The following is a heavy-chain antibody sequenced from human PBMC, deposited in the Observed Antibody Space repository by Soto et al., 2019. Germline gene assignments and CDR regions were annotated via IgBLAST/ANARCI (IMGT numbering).Heavy chain of an antibody. CDR2: IDHSGTT. CDR3: ARGRGYVYGSNFYGLDV. D-gene: IGHD6-25*01. Sequence: YETLSLTGGVYRRSFSCFYWSWGRQNPGGGLEWIGEIDHSGTTTYSPSFQNRVTISVDKSTNNFSLKMNSVTAADAAVYYCARGRGYVYGSNFYGLDVWRQGPTGTASS. CDR1: RRSFSCFY. J-gene: IGHJ6*02. V-gene: IGHV4-34*01.